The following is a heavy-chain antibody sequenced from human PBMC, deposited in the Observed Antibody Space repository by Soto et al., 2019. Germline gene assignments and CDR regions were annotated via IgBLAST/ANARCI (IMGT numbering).Heavy chain of an antibody. Sequence: QVQLMESGGGLVKPGGSLRLSCAASGFSFSGYYMSWSRQAPEKGPEWISYISRSGSSVYYTDSVKGRFTTSRDNTKNSLHLQRTSLRADDTCVYYCARWNGGSDYWGQGPLVTVSS. CDR3: ARWNGGSDY. J-gene: IGHJ4*02. V-gene: IGHV3-11*01. CDR2: ISRSGSSV. CDR1: GFSFSGYY. D-gene: IGHD1-1*01.